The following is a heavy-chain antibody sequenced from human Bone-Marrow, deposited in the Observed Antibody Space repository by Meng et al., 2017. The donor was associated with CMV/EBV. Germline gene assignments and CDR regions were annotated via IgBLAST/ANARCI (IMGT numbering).Heavy chain of an antibody. V-gene: IGHV1-69*10. D-gene: IGHD2-2*01. J-gene: IGHJ3*02. CDR2: IIPILGIA. Sequence: SVKVSCKASGGTFSSYAISWVRQAPGQRLEWMGGIIPILGIANYAQKFQGRVTITADKSTSTAYMELSSLRSEDTAVYYCASPEVVVPAAIPDAFDIWGQGTMVTVSS. CDR3: ASPEVVVPAAIPDAFDI. CDR1: GGTFSSYA.